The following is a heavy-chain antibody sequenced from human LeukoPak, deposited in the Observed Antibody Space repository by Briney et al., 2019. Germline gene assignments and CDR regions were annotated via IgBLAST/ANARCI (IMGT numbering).Heavy chain of an antibody. CDR2: IGGSDTIV. V-gene: IGHV3-11*01. CDR3: ARELVSSGTGYFDL. Sequence: GGSLRLSCGASEFNVNDYYMSWVRQAPGKGLEWISDIGGSDTIVAYAGSVEGRFTISRDIAKNSLFLQMNSLRADDTAVYYCARELVSSGTGYFDLWGRGTLVTVSS. D-gene: IGHD3-10*02. J-gene: IGHJ2*01. CDR1: EFNVNDYY.